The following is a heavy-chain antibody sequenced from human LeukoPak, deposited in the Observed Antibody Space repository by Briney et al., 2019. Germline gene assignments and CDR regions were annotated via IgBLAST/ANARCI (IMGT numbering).Heavy chain of an antibody. D-gene: IGHD6-19*01. CDR2: ISYDGSNK. CDR3: ARVFHGYSSGWPQDY. CDR1: GFTFSSHA. J-gene: IGHJ4*02. Sequence: GGSLRLSCAASGFTFSSHAMHWVRQAPGKGLEWVAVISYDGSNKYYADSVKGRFTISRDNSKNTLYLQMNSLRAEDTAVYYCARVFHGYSSGWPQDYWGQGTLVTVSS. V-gene: IGHV3-30-3*01.